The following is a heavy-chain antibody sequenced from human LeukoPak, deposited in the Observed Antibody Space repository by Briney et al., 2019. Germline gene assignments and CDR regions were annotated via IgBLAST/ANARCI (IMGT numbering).Heavy chain of an antibody. V-gene: IGHV3-30-3*02. J-gene: IGHJ4*02. D-gene: IGHD3-3*01. CDR1: GFTFSGFA. CDR2: ISYDGNNQ. Sequence: GGSLRLSCAASGFTFSGFAMHWVRQAPGKGLEWVAVISYDGNNQYSGDSVKGRFTISRDNSKNTLYLQMNSLRAEDTAVYYCAKSDFWSGYYYFDYWGQGTLVTVSS. CDR3: AKSDFWSGYYYFDY.